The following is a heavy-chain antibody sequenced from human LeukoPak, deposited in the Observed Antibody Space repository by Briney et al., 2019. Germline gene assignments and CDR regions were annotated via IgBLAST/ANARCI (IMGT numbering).Heavy chain of an antibody. D-gene: IGHD3-10*02. CDR1: RFTFSSYG. J-gene: IGHJ6*04. CDR2: ISSSGSTI. V-gene: IGHV3-48*04. Sequence: GRSLRLSWAASRFTFSSYGMHWVRQAPGKGLEWVSYISSSGSTIYYADSVKGRFTISRDNAKNSLYLQMNSLRAEDTAVYYCAELGITMIGGVWGKGTTVTISS. CDR3: AELGITMIGGV.